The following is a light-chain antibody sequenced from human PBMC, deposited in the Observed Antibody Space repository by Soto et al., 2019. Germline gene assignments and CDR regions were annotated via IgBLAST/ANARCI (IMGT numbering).Light chain of an antibody. V-gene: IGKV3-15*01. CDR3: QLDNSWPRT. CDR2: RAS. J-gene: IGKJ1*01. Sequence: EIVMTQSPATLSLAPGERATLSCRASQSVSSKLAWSQQKPGQAPSLLIYRASTRATGIPARFSGSGSGTEFTLTISSRQSEDIAVYYCQLDNSWPRTFGQGTKVEIK. CDR1: QSVSSK.